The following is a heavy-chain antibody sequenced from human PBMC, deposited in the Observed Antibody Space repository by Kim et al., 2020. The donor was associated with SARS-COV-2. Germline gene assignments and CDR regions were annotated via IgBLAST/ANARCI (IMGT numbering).Heavy chain of an antibody. V-gene: IGHV1-69*13. CDR1: GGTFSSYA. D-gene: IGHD5-12*01. Sequence: SVKVSCKASGGTFSSYAISWVRQAPGQGLEWMGGIIPIFGTANYAQKFQGRVTITADESTSTAYMELSSLRSEDTAVYYCARGALPEDIVATIRWMSWFDPWGQGTLVTVSS. CDR2: IIPIFGTA. J-gene: IGHJ5*02. CDR3: ARGALPEDIVATIRWMSWFDP.